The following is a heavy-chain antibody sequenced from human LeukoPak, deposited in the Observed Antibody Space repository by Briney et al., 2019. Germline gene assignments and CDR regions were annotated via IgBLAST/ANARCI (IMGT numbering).Heavy chain of an antibody. CDR1: GGSISNYF. V-gene: IGHV4-59*01. Sequence: PSETLSLTCNVSGGSISNYFWSWIRQPPGGGLEWIGYISYRGSSNYNPSLKGRVTFSVDTSKTQISLRMISVTASDTAVYYCARGLSLLGSEEGLPLGYWGQGSLVTVSS. J-gene: IGHJ1*01. CDR2: ISYRGSS. CDR3: ARGLSLLGSEEGLPLGY. D-gene: IGHD2-21*01.